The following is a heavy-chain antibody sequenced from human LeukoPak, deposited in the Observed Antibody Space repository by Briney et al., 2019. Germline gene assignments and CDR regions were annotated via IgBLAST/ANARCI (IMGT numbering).Heavy chain of an antibody. CDR3: ARSESYSSSWYVGWFDP. J-gene: IGHJ5*02. V-gene: IGHV4-39*07. CDR1: GGSISSSSYY. CDR2: IYYSGST. Sequence: SETLSLTCTVSGGSISSSSYYWGWIRQPPGKGLEWIGSIYYSGSTYYNPSLKSRVTISVDTSKNQFSLKLSSVTAADTAVYYCARSESYSSSWYVGWFDPWGQGTPVTVSS. D-gene: IGHD6-13*01.